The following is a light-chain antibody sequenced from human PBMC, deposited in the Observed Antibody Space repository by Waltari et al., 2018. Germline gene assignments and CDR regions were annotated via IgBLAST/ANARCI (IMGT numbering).Light chain of an antibody. Sequence: IQMTQSPSALSGSVGDRVTITCRASQRINTWMAWYQQRPGKAPKVLIYDVSTLESGVPSRFSGSGSGTEFTLAINNLQPEDFATYYCQQYYRYYTFGQGTKLEIK. CDR3: QQYYRYYT. CDR1: QRINTW. V-gene: IGKV1-5*01. J-gene: IGKJ2*01. CDR2: DVS.